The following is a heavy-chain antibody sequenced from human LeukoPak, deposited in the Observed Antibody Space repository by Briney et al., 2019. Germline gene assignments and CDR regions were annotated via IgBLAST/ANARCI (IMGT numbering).Heavy chain of an antibody. J-gene: IGHJ4*02. Sequence: SETLSLTCTVSGGSISSGGYYWSWIRQHPGKGLEWIGYIYYSGSTYYNPSLKSRVTISVDTSKNQFSLKLSSVTAADTAVYYCARGYDAKIRYWGQGTLVTVSS. CDR3: ARGYDAKIRY. CDR1: GGSISSGGYY. CDR2: IYYSGST. D-gene: IGHD3-22*01. V-gene: IGHV4-31*03.